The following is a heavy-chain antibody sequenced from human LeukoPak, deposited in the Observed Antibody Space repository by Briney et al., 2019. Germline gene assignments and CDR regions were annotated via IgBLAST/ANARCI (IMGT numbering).Heavy chain of an antibody. D-gene: IGHD6-13*01. CDR1: GGSFSGYY. CDR3: ARHGRADIAAAAFIYFDY. V-gene: IGHV4-34*01. Sequence: SETLSLTCAVYGGSFSGYYWSWIRQPPGKGLEWIGEINHSGSTNYNPSLKSRVTISVDTSKNQLSLKLSSVTAADTAVYYCARHGRADIAAAAFIYFDYWGQGTLVTVSS. J-gene: IGHJ4*02. CDR2: INHSGST.